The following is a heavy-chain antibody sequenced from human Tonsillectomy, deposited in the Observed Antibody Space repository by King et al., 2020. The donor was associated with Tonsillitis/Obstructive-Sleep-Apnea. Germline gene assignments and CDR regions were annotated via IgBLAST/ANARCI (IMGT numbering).Heavy chain of an antibody. CDR2: INPNSGGT. Sequence: QVQLVESGAEVKKPGASVKVSCKASGYTFTGYYIHWVRQAPGQGLEWMGWINPNSGGTNYAQKFQGWVTMTRETSISTAYMELSRLRSDDTAGYYCARGSVHQMLNLYNWFDPWGQGTLVTVSS. CDR1: GYTFTGYY. CDR3: ARGSVHQMLNLYNWFDP. V-gene: IGHV1-2*04. D-gene: IGHD2-2*02. J-gene: IGHJ5*02.